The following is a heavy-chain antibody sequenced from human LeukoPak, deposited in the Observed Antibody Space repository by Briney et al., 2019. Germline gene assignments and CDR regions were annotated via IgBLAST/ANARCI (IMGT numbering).Heavy chain of an antibody. CDR2: IKKKTDGGTA. J-gene: IGHJ5*02. CDR3: TTGYNSNWYA. Sequence: GGSLRLSCAASGFTFSSAWMGWVRQAPGKGLEWVGHIKKKTDGGTADYAAPVKGRFAISRDDSKSTLYLQMNSLKTEDTAVYYCTTGYNSNWYAWGQGTLVTVSS. V-gene: IGHV3-15*01. D-gene: IGHD6-13*01. CDR1: GFTFSSAW.